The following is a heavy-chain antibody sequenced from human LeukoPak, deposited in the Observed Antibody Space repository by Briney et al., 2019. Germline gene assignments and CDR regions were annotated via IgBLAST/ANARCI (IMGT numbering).Heavy chain of an antibody. D-gene: IGHD6-13*01. CDR3: ARGIAAAGIGY. CDR2: INPSGGST. CDR1: GSTFTSYY. Sequence: GASVKVSCKASGSTFTSYYMHWVRQAPGQGLEWMGIINPSGGSTSYAQKFQGRVTMTRDTSTSTVYMELSSRRSEDTAVYYCARGIAAAGIGYWGQGTLVTVSS. J-gene: IGHJ4*02. V-gene: IGHV1-46*01.